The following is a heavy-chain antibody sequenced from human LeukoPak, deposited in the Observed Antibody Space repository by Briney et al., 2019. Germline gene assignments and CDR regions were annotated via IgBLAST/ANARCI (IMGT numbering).Heavy chain of an antibody. J-gene: IGHJ4*02. V-gene: IGHV4-34*01. CDR2: INHSGST. Sequence: SETLSLTCAVYGGSFSGYYWSWIRQPPGKGLEWIGEINHSGSTNYNPSLKSRVTISVDTSKNQFSLKLSSVTAADTAVYYCATSPIVVVPAPLWGQGTLVTVSS. CDR1: GGSFSGYY. CDR3: ATSPIVVVPAPL. D-gene: IGHD2-2*01.